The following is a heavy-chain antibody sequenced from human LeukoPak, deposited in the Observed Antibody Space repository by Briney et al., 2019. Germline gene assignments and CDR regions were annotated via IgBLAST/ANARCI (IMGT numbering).Heavy chain of an antibody. CDR3: ARSRDYYGSGSFDH. J-gene: IGHJ4*02. V-gene: IGHV3-30*02. CDR1: GFTFSSYG. CDR2: IRYDGSNK. D-gene: IGHD3-10*01. Sequence: PGGSLRLSCAASGFTFSSYGMHWVRQAPGKGLEWVAFIRYDGSNKYYADSVKGRFTISRDNSKNTLYLQMNSLRAEDTAVYYCARSRDYYGSGSFDHWGQGTLVTVSS.